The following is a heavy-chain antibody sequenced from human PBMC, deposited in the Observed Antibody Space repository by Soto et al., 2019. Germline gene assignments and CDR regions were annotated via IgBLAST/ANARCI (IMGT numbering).Heavy chain of an antibody. J-gene: IGHJ5*02. D-gene: IGHD4-17*01. CDR2: IIPFFGAA. Sequence: QVQLVQSGAEVKKPGSSVKVSCKPFGGTLSSYAITWMRQAPGQGLEWMGGIIPFFGAANYAQKFQGRVTITADESTNTAYMDLSSLRSEDTAVYFCARVWVTTVTAWFDLWGQGTLVTVSS. V-gene: IGHV1-69*01. CDR1: GGTLSSYA. CDR3: ARVWVTTVTAWFDL.